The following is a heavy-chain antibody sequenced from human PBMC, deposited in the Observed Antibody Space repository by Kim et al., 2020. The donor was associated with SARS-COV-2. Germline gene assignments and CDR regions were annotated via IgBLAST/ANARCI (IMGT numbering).Heavy chain of an antibody. Sequence: SETLSLTCTVSGGSISSSSYYWGWIRQPPGKGLEWIGSIYYSGSTYYNPSLKSRVTISVDTSKNQFSLKLSSVTAADTAVYYCARLPSITMVRGSQIDYWGQGTLVTVSS. CDR3: ARLPSITMVRGSQIDY. J-gene: IGHJ4*02. D-gene: IGHD3-10*01. CDR2: IYYSGST. V-gene: IGHV4-39*01. CDR1: GGSISSSSYY.